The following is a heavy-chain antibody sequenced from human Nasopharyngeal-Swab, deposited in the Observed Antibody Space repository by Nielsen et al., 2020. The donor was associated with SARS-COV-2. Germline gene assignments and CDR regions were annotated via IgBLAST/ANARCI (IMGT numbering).Heavy chain of an antibody. CDR3: ARDGPQYYYGSPGLDY. J-gene: IGHJ4*02. Sequence: WIRQPPGKGLEWVGRTRNKANSYTTEYAASVKGRFTISRDDSKNSLYLQMNSLRAEDTAVYYCARDGPQYYYGSPGLDYWGQGTLVTVSS. D-gene: IGHD3-10*01. CDR2: TRNKANSYTT. V-gene: IGHV3-72*01.